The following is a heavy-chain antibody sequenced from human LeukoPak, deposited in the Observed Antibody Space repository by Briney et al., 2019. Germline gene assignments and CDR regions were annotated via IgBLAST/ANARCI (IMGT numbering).Heavy chain of an antibody. CDR1: GFTFDDYA. CDR3: AKGVTMVRGGGVDY. Sequence: QPGRSLRLSCAASGFTFDDYAMHWVRQAPGKGPEWVSGISWNSGSIGYADSVKGRFTISRDNAKNSLYLQMNSLRAEDTALYYCAKGVTMVRGGGVDYWGQGTLVTVSS. CDR2: ISWNSGSI. D-gene: IGHD3-10*01. J-gene: IGHJ4*02. V-gene: IGHV3-9*01.